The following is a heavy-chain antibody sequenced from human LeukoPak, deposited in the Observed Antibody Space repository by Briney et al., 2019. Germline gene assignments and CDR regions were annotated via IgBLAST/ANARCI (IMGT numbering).Heavy chain of an antibody. Sequence: GGSLRLSCAASGFTVISNYMSWVRQAPGKGLEWVSGIYSGGTTYYADSVKGRFTISRDNSKNTLYLQMNSLRAEDTAVYYCAKRSGYYDSSGYELWAFDYWGQGTLVTVSS. CDR3: AKRSGYYDSSGYELWAFDY. V-gene: IGHV3-53*01. D-gene: IGHD3-22*01. J-gene: IGHJ4*02. CDR1: GFTVISNY. CDR2: IYSGGTT.